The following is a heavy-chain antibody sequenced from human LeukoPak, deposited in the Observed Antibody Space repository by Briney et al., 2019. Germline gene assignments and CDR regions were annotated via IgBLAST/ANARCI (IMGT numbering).Heavy chain of an antibody. J-gene: IGHJ3*02. CDR1: GFTFDDYA. V-gene: IGHV3-9*01. CDR2: ISWNSGSI. CDR3: ARDLRAPSEAFDI. D-gene: IGHD1-14*01. Sequence: GGSLRLSCAASGFTFDDYAMHWVRQAPGKGLEWVSGISWNSGSIGYADSVKGRFTISRDNAKNTLYLQMNSLRAEDTAVYYCARDLRAPSEAFDIWGQGTMVTVSS.